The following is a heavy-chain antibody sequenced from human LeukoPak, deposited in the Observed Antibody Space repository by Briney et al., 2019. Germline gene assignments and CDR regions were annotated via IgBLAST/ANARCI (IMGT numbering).Heavy chain of an antibody. CDR1: GFTFSTYS. CDR3: TRSRPGTEAGQPNFDY. V-gene: IGHV3-48*01. J-gene: IGHJ4*02. Sequence: PGGSLRLSCAASGFTFSTYSMSWVRQAPGKGLEWVSYISSISSIIYYADSVKGRFTISRDNARNSLYLQMNSLRAEGTAVYYCTRSRPGTEAGQPNFDYWGQGTLVTVSS. CDR2: ISSISSII. D-gene: IGHD6-13*01.